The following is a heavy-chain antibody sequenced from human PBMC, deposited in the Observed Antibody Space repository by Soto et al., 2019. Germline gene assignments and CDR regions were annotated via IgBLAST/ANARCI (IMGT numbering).Heavy chain of an antibody. D-gene: IGHD5-18*01. V-gene: IGHV3-23*01. J-gene: IGHJ4*02. CDR1: GFTFSSYA. CDR2: ISGSGGST. Sequence: EVQLLESGGGLVQPGGSLRLSCAASGFTFSSYAMSWVRQAPGKGLEWVSAISGSGGSTYYADSVKGRFTISRDNSKNTLYLQMNSLRAEDTAVYYCSRGRRGYSYGHEFDYWGQGTLVTVSS. CDR3: SRGRRGYSYGHEFDY.